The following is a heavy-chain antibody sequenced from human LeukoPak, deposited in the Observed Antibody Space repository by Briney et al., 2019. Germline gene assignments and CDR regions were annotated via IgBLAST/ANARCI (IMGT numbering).Heavy chain of an antibody. D-gene: IGHD6-19*01. CDR2: ISYDGSNK. CDR1: GFTFSSYA. V-gene: IGHV3-30*04. J-gene: IGHJ4*02. CDR3: ARGIAVAGFDY. Sequence: PGGSLRLSCAASGFTFSSYAMHWVHRAPGKGLEWVAVISYDGSNKYYADSVKGRFTISRDNSKNTLYLQMNSLRAEDTAVYYCARGIAVAGFDYWGQGTLVTVSS.